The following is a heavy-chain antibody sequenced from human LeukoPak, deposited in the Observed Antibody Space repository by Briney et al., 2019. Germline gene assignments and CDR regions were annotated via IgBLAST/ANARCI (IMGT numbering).Heavy chain of an antibody. V-gene: IGHV3-74*01. D-gene: IGHD6-19*01. Sequence: GESLKISCAASGFTFSSYWMHWVRQAPGKGLVWVSRINTDGSSTTYADSVKGRFTISRDNAKNTLYLQMNSLRAEDTAVYYCAREKAVAGSYFDYWGQGTLVTVSS. J-gene: IGHJ4*02. CDR3: AREKAVAGSYFDY. CDR2: INTDGSST. CDR1: GFTFSSYW.